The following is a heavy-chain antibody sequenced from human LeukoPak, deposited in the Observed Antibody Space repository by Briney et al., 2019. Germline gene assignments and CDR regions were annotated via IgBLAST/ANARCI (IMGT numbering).Heavy chain of an antibody. CDR2: IYTSGST. V-gene: IGHV4-4*07. CDR1: GGSISSYY. Sequence: SETLSLTCTVSGGSISSYYCSWIRQPAGKGLEWIGRIYTSGSTNYNPSLKSRVTMSVDTSKNQFSLKLSSVTAADTAVYYCARNYDKDSYYYDHFDFWGQGTLVTVSS. J-gene: IGHJ4*01. D-gene: IGHD3-22*01. CDR3: ARNYDKDSYYYDHFDF.